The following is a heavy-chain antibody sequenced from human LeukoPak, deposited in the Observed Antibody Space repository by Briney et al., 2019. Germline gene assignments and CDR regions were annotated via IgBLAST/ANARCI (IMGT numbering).Heavy chain of an antibody. D-gene: IGHD3-22*01. V-gene: IGHV3-7*01. Sequence: GGSLRLSCAASGFTISSYWMSWVRQAPGKGLECVAKKKEDGSEQYYVDSVKGRLSISRDNAKNSLYLHMNSLRAEDTAVYYCARDWLAGNPYHAFDLWGKGTMVTVSS. CDR3: ARDWLAGNPYHAFDL. CDR2: KKEDGSEQ. J-gene: IGHJ3*01. CDR1: GFTISSYW.